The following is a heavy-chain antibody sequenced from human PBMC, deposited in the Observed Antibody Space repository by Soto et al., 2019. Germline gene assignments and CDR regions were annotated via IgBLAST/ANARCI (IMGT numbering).Heavy chain of an antibody. CDR1: GYTFTGYY. CDR3: AREISVELSIDVGYNWFDP. J-gene: IGHJ5*02. Sequence: ASVKVSCKASGYTFTGYYMHWVRQAPGQGLEWMGWINPNSGGTNYAQKFQGWVTMTRDTSISTAYMELSRLRSDDTAVYYCAREISVELSIDVGYNWFDPWGQGTLVTVSS. V-gene: IGHV1-2*04. D-gene: IGHD1-7*01. CDR2: INPNSGGT.